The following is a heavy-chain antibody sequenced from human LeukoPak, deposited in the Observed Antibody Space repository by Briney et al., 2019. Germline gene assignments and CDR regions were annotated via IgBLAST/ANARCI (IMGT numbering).Heavy chain of an antibody. V-gene: IGHV1-18*01. CDR3: ARAQGSTWNYVTYYYYMDV. Sequence: ASVKVSCKASGYSFTSYGICWVRQAPGQGLEWMGWIHTYNGNTNYAQKFQGRVTMTTDTSTGTAYMELRSLRSDDSAVYYCARAQGSTWNYVTYYYYMDVWAKGTTVTVAS. D-gene: IGHD1-7*01. CDR1: GYSFTSYG. J-gene: IGHJ6*03. CDR2: IHTYNGNT.